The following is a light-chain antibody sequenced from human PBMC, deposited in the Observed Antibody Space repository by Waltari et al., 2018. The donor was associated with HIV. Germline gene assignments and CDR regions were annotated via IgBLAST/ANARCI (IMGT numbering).Light chain of an antibody. CDR1: NIGSKR. V-gene: IGLV3-21*04. J-gene: IGLJ3*02. CDR2: DDN. Sequence: SYVLTQPPPVSVDPGETARITCGGTNIGSKRGQGSQQKPGQAPGLVIYDDNDRPSGIPERFSGSSSGNTATLTISRVEAGDEADYYCQVWDTTTDQWVFGGGTELAVL. CDR3: QVWDTTTDQWV.